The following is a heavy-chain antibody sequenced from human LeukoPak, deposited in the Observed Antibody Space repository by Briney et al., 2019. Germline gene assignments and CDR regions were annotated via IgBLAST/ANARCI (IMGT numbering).Heavy chain of an antibody. V-gene: IGHV1-2*02. CDR1: GYTFTGYY. J-gene: IGHJ6*03. CDR3: AREVAAAGTAPDYYYYYMDV. D-gene: IGHD6-13*01. CDR2: INPNSGGT. Sequence: ASVKVSCKASGYTFTGYYMHWVRQAPGQGLEWMGWINPNSGGTNYAQKFQGRVTMTRDTSISTAYMELSRLRSDDTAVYYCAREVAAAGTAPDYYYYYMDVWGKGTTVTISS.